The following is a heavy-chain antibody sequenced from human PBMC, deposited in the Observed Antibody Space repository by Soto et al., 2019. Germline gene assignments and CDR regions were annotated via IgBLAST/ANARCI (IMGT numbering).Heavy chain of an antibody. CDR2: IKSKPDGGTK. CDR3: TTDSHLTKALYRFDY. Sequence: EVQLVESGGGLVKPGGSLRLSCAASGFTLSDAWLNWVRQAPERGLEWVGRIKSKPDGGTKDYAAPVRGRFAISRDDAKNTVYLQIYSLKTEDTAVYYCTTDSHLTKALYRFDYWGHGTLVTVSS. J-gene: IGHJ4*01. V-gene: IGHV3-15*07. D-gene: IGHD2-2*02. CDR1: GFTLSDAW.